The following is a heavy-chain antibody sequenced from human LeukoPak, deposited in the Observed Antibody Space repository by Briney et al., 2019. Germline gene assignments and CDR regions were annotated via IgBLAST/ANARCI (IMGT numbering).Heavy chain of an antibody. CDR2: IGSVGDSA. J-gene: IGHJ3*01. D-gene: IGHD5-24*01. CDR3: AKDIQLST. Sequence: GGSLRLSCAASGFTFSSYVMTWVRQAPGKGLEWVSLIGSVGDSAYYADSVKGRFTISRDNSENTLSLQMNSLRVEDTAIYYCAKDIQLSTWGLGTMVTVSS. CDR1: GFTFSSYV. V-gene: IGHV3-23*01.